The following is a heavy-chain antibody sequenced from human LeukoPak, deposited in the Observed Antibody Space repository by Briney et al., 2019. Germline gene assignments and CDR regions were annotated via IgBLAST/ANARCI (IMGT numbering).Heavy chain of an antibody. CDR1: GYTFTTYG. CDR2: ISAYNGDT. J-gene: IGHJ5*02. Sequence: GASVKVSCKASGYTFTTYGVTWVRQAPGQGLEWMGWISAYNGDTNYAQKLQGRVTMTTDTSTNTAYMELRSLRSDDTAIYYCARGGSGSSTWFDPWAREPWSPSPQ. D-gene: IGHD6-6*01. V-gene: IGHV1-18*01. CDR3: ARGGSGSSTWFDP.